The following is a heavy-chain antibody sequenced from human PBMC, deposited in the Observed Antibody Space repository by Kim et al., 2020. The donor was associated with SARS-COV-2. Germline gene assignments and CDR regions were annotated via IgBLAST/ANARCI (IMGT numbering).Heavy chain of an antibody. Sequence: KGRCTISRDNANNPLYLQMNSLRAEDTAVYYCARELMPDYGDYPYYFDYWGQGTLVTVSS. CDR3: ARELMPDYGDYPYYFDY. V-gene: IGHV3-11*06. J-gene: IGHJ4*02. D-gene: IGHD4-17*01.